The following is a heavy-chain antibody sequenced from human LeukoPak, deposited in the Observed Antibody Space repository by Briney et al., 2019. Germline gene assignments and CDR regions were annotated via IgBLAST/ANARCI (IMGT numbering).Heavy chain of an antibody. Sequence: PGGSLRLSCAASGFTFGSYTMHWVRQARGKALDWVALISYDGSEKSYADSVKGRFTISRHNTKNTLYLQINILRAEDTAVYYCARDLYSYGPFDYWGQGTLVTVSS. J-gene: IGHJ4*02. CDR2: ISYDGSEK. CDR1: GFTFGSYT. CDR3: ARDLYSYGPFDY. D-gene: IGHD5-18*01. V-gene: IGHV3-30*04.